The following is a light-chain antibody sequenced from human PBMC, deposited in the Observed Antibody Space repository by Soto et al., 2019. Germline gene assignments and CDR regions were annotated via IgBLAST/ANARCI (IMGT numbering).Light chain of an antibody. V-gene: IGKV3-11*01. J-gene: IGKJ4*01. CDR3: QQYNNWPFLLT. CDR1: QSVNND. CDR2: EAS. Sequence: EIVLTQSPATVSLSQGERATLSCRASQSVNNDLAWYQQKPGQAPRLLIYEASNRATGIPARFSGSGSGTDFTLTISSLEPEDFAVYYCQQYNNWPFLLTFGGGTKVEI.